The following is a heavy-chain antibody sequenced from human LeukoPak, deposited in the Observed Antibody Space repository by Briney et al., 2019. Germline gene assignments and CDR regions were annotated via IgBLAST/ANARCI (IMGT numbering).Heavy chain of an antibody. Sequence: GGSLRLSCAASGFTFSSYAMSWVRQAPGRGLEWVANIKQDGSEKYYVDSVKGRFTISRDNAKNSLYLQMNSLRAEDTAVYYCARDLVRANWFDPWGQGTLVTVSS. V-gene: IGHV3-7*01. CDR1: GFTFSSYA. CDR2: IKQDGSEK. J-gene: IGHJ5*02. D-gene: IGHD3-10*01. CDR3: ARDLVRANWFDP.